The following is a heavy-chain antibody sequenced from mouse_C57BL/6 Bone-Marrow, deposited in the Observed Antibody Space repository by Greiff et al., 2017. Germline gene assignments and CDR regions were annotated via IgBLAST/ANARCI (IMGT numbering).Heavy chain of an antibody. V-gene: IGHV2-5*01. Sequence: QVQLQQSGPGLVQPSQSLSITCKVSGFSLTSYGVHWVRQSPGKGLEWLGVIWRGGSTDYTAAFMSRLSITKDKPKRQVFFKMNILLADDTALYYCSKNPYYDGSSYYAMDYWGQGTSVTVSS. D-gene: IGHD1-1*01. J-gene: IGHJ4*01. CDR3: SKNPYYDGSSYYAMDY. CDR1: GFSLTSYG. CDR2: IWRGGST.